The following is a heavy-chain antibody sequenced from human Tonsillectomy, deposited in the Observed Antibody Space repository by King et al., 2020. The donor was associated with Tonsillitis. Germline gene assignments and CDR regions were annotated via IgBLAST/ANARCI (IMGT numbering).Heavy chain of an antibody. CDR1: GFTFSSNY. CDR2: IYGGGGT. Sequence: VQLVESGGGLIQPGGSLRLSCAASGFTFSSNYMTWVRQAPGKGLEWVSVIYGGGGTYYAESVKGRVTISRDDSKNTLYLQMNSLRAEDTAVYYCARGSMVWDQNIYYFDYWGQGTLVTVSS. CDR3: ARGSMVWDQNIYYFDY. J-gene: IGHJ4*02. V-gene: IGHV3-53*01. D-gene: IGHD3-10*01.